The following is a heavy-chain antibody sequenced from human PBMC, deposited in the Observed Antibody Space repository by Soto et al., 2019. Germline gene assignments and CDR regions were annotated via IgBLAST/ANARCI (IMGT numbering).Heavy chain of an antibody. CDR3: ARVSEMGTVTEGFYYYLDV. V-gene: IGHV1-69*02. J-gene: IGHJ6*03. CDR1: GGTFSNYT. D-gene: IGHD4-17*01. CDR2: IIPILNIA. Sequence: QVQLVQTGAEVKKPGSSVKVSCKASGGTFSNYTISWVRQAPGQGLEWMGRIIPILNIANYAQKFQGRVTIPAYKSTTTAYRELSSRRSEDTAVYYCARVSEMGTVTEGFYYYLDVWCKGTTLTVSS.